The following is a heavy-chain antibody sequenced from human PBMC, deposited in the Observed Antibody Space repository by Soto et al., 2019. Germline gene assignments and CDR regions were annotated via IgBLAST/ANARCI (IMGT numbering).Heavy chain of an antibody. Sequence: PSETLSLTCAIFGASVSSGDYTWSWIRQPPGKGLEWIGFLYYSGSTHYNPSLKSRLSISVDTSKNQLSLKMSFVTAADTAVFFWARGGHSSVSATRSGWFEPGGQENRFTVP. V-gene: IGHV4-30-2*01. CDR3: ARGGHSSVSATRSGWFEP. CDR1: GASVSSGDYT. D-gene: IGHD3-10*01. J-gene: IGHJ5*02. CDR2: LYYSGST.